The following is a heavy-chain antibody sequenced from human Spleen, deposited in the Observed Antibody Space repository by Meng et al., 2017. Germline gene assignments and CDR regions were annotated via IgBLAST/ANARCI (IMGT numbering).Heavy chain of an antibody. J-gene: IGHJ3*01. V-gene: IGHV3-48*03. CDR2: ISPSGNAI. Sequence: GESLKISCAASGFSFSSHEMNWVRQAPGKGLEWVSYISPSGNAIYYADSVKGRFTISRDNAKNSLFLQMNSLRAEDTAVYYCAREGYSGNYGGFDVWGQGTMVTVSS. D-gene: IGHD1-26*01. CDR1: GFSFSSHE. CDR3: AREGYSGNYGGFDV.